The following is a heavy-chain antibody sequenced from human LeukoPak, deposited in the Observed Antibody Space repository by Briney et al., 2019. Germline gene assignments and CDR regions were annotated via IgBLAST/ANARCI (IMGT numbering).Heavy chain of an antibody. J-gene: IGHJ4*02. CDR2: IYSSGST. CDR1: GASVSGSNYY. CDR3: AKSGGYGLIDY. Sequence: SETLSLTCTVSGASVSGSNYYWGWIRQPPGKGLEWIGNIYSSGSTYYNASLQSRVTISIDTSKNQFSLRLNSVTAADTAMYYCAKSGGYGLIDYWGQGTRVTVSS. V-gene: IGHV4-39*01. D-gene: IGHD1-26*01.